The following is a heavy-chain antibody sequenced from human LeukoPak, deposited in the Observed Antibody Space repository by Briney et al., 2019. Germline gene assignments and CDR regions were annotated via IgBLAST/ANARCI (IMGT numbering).Heavy chain of an antibody. CDR1: GFTFGSYW. CDR3: AREEEGYYYGSGSYFDP. D-gene: IGHD3-10*01. J-gene: IGHJ5*02. V-gene: IGHV3-7*03. CDR2: IKQDGSEK. Sequence: AGGSLRLSCAASGFTFGSYWMSWVRQAPGKGLEWVANIKQDGSEKCYEDSVKGRFTISRDDAKISLYLQMNSLRAEDTAVYYCAREEEGYYYGSGSYFDPWGQGTLVTVSS.